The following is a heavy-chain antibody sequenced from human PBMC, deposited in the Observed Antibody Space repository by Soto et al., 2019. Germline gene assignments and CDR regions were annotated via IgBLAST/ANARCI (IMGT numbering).Heavy chain of an antibody. J-gene: IGHJ4*02. CDR3: ARAGTNMVQFDY. V-gene: IGHV4-59*01. Sequence: SETLSLTXTVSGGSINSYFWSWIRQSPGKGLEWIGHIYYSGSTSYSPSLKSRVSISVDTSKNQFSLEVHSVTAADTAVYYCARAGTNMVQFDYWGQGTLVTVSS. CDR1: GGSINSYF. D-gene: IGHD3-10*01. CDR2: IYYSGST.